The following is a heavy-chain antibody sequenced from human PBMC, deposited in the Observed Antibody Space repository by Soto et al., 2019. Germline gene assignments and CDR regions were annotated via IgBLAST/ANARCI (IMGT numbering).Heavy chain of an antibody. CDR3: AIEGASTVVTVNWFDP. Sequence: QVQLVQSGAEVKKPGSSVKVSCKASGGTFSSYAISWVRQAPGQGLEWMGGIVPIFGTANYAQKFQGRVTITADESTSTAYMELSSLRSEDTAVYYCAIEGASTVVTVNWFDPWGQGTLVTVSS. CDR1: GGTFSSYA. V-gene: IGHV1-69*12. J-gene: IGHJ5*02. CDR2: IVPIFGTA. D-gene: IGHD2-15*01.